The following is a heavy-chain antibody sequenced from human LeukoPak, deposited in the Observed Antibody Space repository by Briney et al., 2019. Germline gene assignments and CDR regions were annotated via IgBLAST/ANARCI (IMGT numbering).Heavy chain of an antibody. CDR3: ARDYTGEHRFDY. V-gene: IGHV4-39*02. CDR2: IHYSGST. CDR1: GDSISSNSYY. D-gene: IGHD7-27*01. J-gene: IGHJ4*02. Sequence: SETLSLTCTVSGDSISSNSYYWGWIRQPPGKGLEWIGNIHYSGSTYYNPSLKSRVTISVDTSKNQFSLRLSSVTAADTAVYYCARDYTGEHRFDYWGQGTLVTVSS.